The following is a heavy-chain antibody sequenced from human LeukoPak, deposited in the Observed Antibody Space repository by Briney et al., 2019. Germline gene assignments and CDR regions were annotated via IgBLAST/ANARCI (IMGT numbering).Heavy chain of an antibody. V-gene: IGHV4-34*01. CDR2: INHSGST. CDR3: ARGSMTGYYSAHAY. J-gene: IGHJ4*02. Sequence: SETLSLTCAVYGGSFSGYYWSWIRQPPGKGLEWIGEINHSGSTNYNPSLKSRVTISVDTSKNQFSLKLSSVTAVDTAVYYCARGSMTGYYSAHAYWGQGTLVTVSS. D-gene: IGHD3-9*01. CDR1: GGSFSGYY.